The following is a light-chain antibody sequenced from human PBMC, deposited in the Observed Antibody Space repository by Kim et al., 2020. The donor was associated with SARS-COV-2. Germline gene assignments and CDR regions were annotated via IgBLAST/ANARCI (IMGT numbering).Light chain of an antibody. CDR2: SNN. CDR1: SSNIGTKA. V-gene: IGLV1-44*01. Sequence: QSVLTQPPSASGTPGQRVSISCSGRSSNIGTKAVHWYQQLPGTAPKLLIYSNNQRPSGVPDRFSGSKSGTAASLAISDLQSEDEAGYYCAAWDDSLNGRVFGGGTQLTVL. J-gene: IGLJ2*01. CDR3: AAWDDSLNGRV.